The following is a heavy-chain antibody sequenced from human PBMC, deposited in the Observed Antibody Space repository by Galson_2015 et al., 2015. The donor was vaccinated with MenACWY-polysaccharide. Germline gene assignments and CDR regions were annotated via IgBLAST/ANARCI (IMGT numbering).Heavy chain of an antibody. D-gene: IGHD3-10*01. Sequence: SLRLSCAASGFTFTGHYMTWLRQAPGRELEWVANIKGDGTEKNYADSLRGRFTISRDNAKNSIYLQMNSLRVEDTAVYYCARDALMAPVDYWGQGTLVTVSS. CDR1: GFTFTGHY. V-gene: IGHV3-7*01. J-gene: IGHJ4*02. CDR3: ARDALMAPVDY. CDR2: IKGDGTEK.